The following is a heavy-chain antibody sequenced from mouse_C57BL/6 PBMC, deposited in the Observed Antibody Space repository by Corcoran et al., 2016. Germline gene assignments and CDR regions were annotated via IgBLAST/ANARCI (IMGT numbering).Heavy chain of an antibody. CDR2: INPYNGGT. Sequence: EVQLQQSGPVLVKPGASVKMSCKASGYTFTDYYMNWVKQSHGKSLEWIGVINPYNGGTSYNQKFKGKATLTVEKSSSTAYMELNSLTSEDSAVYYCARAPLYGSSYVDYWGQGTTLTVSS. CDR3: ARAPLYGSSYVDY. J-gene: IGHJ2*01. CDR1: GYTFTDYY. D-gene: IGHD1-1*01. V-gene: IGHV1-19*01.